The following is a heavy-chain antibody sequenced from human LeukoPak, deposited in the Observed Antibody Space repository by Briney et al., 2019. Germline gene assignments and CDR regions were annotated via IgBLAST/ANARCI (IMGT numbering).Heavy chain of an antibody. CDR3: ATFGSGSRGTNSFDY. V-gene: IGHV3-30*03. CDR1: GFTFRSYG. D-gene: IGHD3-10*01. Sequence: GGSLRLSCAASGFTFRSYGMHWVRQAPGKGLEWVAVISYDVGVKFYADSVKGRFTISRDNSNNTLYLQMNSLRAEDTAVYYCATFGSGSRGTNSFDYWGQGTLVTVSS. CDR2: ISYDVGVK. J-gene: IGHJ4*02.